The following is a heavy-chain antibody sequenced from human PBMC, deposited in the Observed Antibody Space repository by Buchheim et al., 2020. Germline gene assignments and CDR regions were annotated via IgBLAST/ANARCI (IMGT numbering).Heavy chain of an antibody. CDR2: AFYSGST. Sequence: VQLQESGPGLVKPSETLSLTCSVFGDSVSSGTFYWSWIRRPPGKGLEWIGYAFYSGSTNYNPSLKNRVSISLQSSKNQFSLRLNSVIAADTAVYYCARRRRCGGDCYSIDYWGQGT. J-gene: IGHJ4*02. CDR1: GDSVSSGTFY. D-gene: IGHD2-21*02. CDR3: ARRRRCGGDCYSIDY. V-gene: IGHV4-61*01.